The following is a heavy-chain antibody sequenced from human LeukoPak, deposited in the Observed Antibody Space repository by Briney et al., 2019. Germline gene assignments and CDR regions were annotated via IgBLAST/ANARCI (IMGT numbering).Heavy chain of an antibody. J-gene: IGHJ6*03. CDR3: ARKGYYYYYMDV. CDR2: INPNSGGT. V-gene: IGHV1-2*02. Sequence: GASVKVSCKASGYTFTGYYMHWVRQAPGQGLEWMGWINPNSGGTNYAQKFQGRVTMTRDTSSSTAYMELRSLRSDDTAVYYCARKGYYYYYMDVWGKGTTVTVSS. CDR1: GYTFTGYY.